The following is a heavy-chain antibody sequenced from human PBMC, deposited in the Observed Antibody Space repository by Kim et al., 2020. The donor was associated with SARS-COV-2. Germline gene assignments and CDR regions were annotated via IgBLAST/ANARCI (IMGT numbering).Heavy chain of an antibody. CDR2: ISWNSGSI. V-gene: IGHV3-9*01. CDR1: GFTFGDYA. Sequence: GGSLRLSCAASGFTFGDYAMHWVRQAPGKGLEWVSGISWNSGSIGYADSVKGRFTISRDNAKNSLYLQMNSLRAEDTALYYCAKDKLGGSSGWYGLDYWGQGTLVTVSS. J-gene: IGHJ4*02. D-gene: IGHD6-19*01. CDR3: AKDKLGGSSGWYGLDY.